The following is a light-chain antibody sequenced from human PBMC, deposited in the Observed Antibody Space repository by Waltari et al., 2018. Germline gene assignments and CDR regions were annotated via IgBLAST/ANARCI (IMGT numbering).Light chain of an antibody. V-gene: IGKV1-5*03. CDR3: QQYNSYWT. Sequence: DIQMTQSPSTLSASVGDRVTITCRASQSISSGLAGYQQKPGKAPKLLIYKASSLESGVPSRFGGSGSVTEFTLTISSLQPDDFATYYCQQYNSYWTFGQGTKVEIK. CDR2: KAS. J-gene: IGKJ1*01. CDR1: QSISSG.